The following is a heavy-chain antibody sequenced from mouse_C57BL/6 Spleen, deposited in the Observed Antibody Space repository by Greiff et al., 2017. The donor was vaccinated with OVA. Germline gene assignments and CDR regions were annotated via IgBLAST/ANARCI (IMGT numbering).Heavy chain of an antibody. V-gene: IGHV1-7*01. CDR2: INPSSGYT. CDR1: VYTFTSYW. D-gene: IGHD3-3*01. J-gene: IGHJ3*01. Sequence: VQGVESGAELAKPGASVKLSCKASVYTFTSYWMHWVKQRPGQGLEWIGYINPSSGYTKYNQKFKDKATLTADKSSSTAYMQLSSLTYEDSAVYYCAGDPFAYWGQGTLVTVSA. CDR3: AGDPFAY.